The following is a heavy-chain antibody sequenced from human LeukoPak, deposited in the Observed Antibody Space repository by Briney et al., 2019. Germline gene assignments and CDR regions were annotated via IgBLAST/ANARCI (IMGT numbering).Heavy chain of an antibody. CDR2: INPNSGGT. Sequence: GASVKVSCKASGYTFTGYYMHWVRQAPGQGPEWMGWINPNSGGTNYAQKFQGRVTMTRDTSISTAYMELSRLRSDDTAVYYCARDRRGPYYYYGMDVWGQGTTVTVSS. V-gene: IGHV1-2*02. D-gene: IGHD3-16*01. J-gene: IGHJ6*02. CDR3: ARDRRGPYYYYGMDV. CDR1: GYTFTGYY.